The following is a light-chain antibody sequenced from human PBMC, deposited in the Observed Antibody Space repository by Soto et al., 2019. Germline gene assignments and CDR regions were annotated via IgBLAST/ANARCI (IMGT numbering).Light chain of an antibody. CDR2: DVT. CDR3: SSYTSSSTVV. J-gene: IGLJ3*02. Sequence: HSALTQPASVSGSPGQSVTISCSGSSSDVGAYNYVSWYQRHPGKAPKLMIYDVTNRPSGVSNRFSGSKSGNTASLTISWLQAEDEADYFCSSYTSSSTVVFGGGTKLTVL. CDR1: SSDVGAYNY. V-gene: IGLV2-14*01.